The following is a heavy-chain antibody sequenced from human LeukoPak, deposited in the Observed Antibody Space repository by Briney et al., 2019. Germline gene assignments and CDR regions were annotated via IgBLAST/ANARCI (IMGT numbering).Heavy chain of an antibody. CDR3: ARLPDVSGWPFDY. Sequence: SETLSLTCTASDDSISRDFWTWIRQPPGRGLEWIGYIRYSGRTEYNPSLKSRVTISIQTSKNQVSLKLTSVTAADTAIYYCARLPDVSGWPFDYWGQGILVTVSS. J-gene: IGHJ4*02. CDR2: IRYSGRT. D-gene: IGHD6-19*01. CDR1: DDSISRDF. V-gene: IGHV4-59*01.